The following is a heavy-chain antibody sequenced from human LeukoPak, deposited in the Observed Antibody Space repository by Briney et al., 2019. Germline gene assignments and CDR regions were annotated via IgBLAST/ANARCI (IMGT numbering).Heavy chain of an antibody. Sequence: ASVKVSCKASGYTFTSYGISWVRQAPGQGLEWMGWINPNSGGTNYAQKFQGRVTMTRDTSISTAYMELSRLRSDDTAVYYCASDSSSWYSGYYYYMDVWGKGTTVTVSS. D-gene: IGHD6-13*01. V-gene: IGHV1-2*02. CDR1: GYTFTSYG. CDR3: ASDSSSWYSGYYYYMDV. CDR2: INPNSGGT. J-gene: IGHJ6*03.